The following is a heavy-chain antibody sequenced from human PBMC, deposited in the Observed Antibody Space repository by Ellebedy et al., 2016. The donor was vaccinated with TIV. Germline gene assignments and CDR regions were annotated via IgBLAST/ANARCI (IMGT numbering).Heavy chain of an antibody. J-gene: IGHJ5*02. CDR3: ARPQNYYGSGSYGFWFDP. V-gene: IGHV4-34*01. Sequence: SETLSLTCTVYGGSFSGYYWSWIRQPPGKGLEWIGEINHSGSTNYNPSLKSRVTISVDTSKNQFSLKLSSVTAADTAVYYCARPQNYYGSGSYGFWFDPWGQGTLVTVSS. CDR2: INHSGST. D-gene: IGHD3-10*01. CDR1: GGSFSGYY.